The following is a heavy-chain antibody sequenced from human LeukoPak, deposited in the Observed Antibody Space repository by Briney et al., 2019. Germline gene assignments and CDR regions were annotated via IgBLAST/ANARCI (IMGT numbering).Heavy chain of an antibody. CDR3: AVRGVIITRQEYFDY. CDR2: INHSGST. D-gene: IGHD3-10*01. Sequence: SETLSLTCAVYGGSFSGYYWSWIRQPPGKGLGWIGEINHSGSTNYNPSLKSRVTISVDTSKNQFSLELSSVTAADTAVYYCAVRGVIITRQEYFDYWGQGTLVTVSS. CDR1: GGSFSGYY. V-gene: IGHV4-34*01. J-gene: IGHJ4*02.